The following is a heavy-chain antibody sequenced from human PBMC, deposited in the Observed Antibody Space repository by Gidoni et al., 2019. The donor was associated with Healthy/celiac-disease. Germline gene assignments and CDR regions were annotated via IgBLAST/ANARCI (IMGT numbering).Heavy chain of an antibody. CDR1: GGSFSGYY. J-gene: IGHJ5*02. Sequence: QVQLQQWGAGLSKPSETLSLPCAVYGGSFSGYYWSWIRQPPEKGLEWIGEINHSGSTNYNPSLKSRVTISVDTSKNQFSLKLSSVTAADTAVYYCARAGYSSSWYPNWFDPWGQGTLVTVSS. CDR2: INHSGST. D-gene: IGHD6-13*01. V-gene: IGHV4-34*01. CDR3: ARAGYSSSWYPNWFDP.